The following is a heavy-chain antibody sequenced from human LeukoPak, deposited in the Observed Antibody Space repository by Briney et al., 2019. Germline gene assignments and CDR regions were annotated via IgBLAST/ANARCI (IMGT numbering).Heavy chain of an antibody. CDR3: AKDIYYDSSGYRGYFDY. J-gene: IGHJ4*02. V-gene: IGHV3-30*18. D-gene: IGHD3-22*01. CDR2: MAYDGSTK. Sequence: GSLRLSCAASGFTFSGYAMHWVRQAPGKGLEWVAVMAYDGSTKYYVDSVKGRFTVSRDNSKNTLYLQMNSLRAEDTAVYYCAKDIYYDSSGYRGYFDYWGQGTLVTV. CDR1: GFTFSGYA.